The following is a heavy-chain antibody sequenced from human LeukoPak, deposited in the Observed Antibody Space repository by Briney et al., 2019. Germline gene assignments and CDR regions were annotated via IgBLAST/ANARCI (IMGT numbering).Heavy chain of an antibody. CDR2: ISSSSSYI. V-gene: IGHV3-21*01. D-gene: IGHD3-10*01. J-gene: IGHJ3*02. CDR1: GFTFSSYS. CDR3: ARAGGWFGDYAFDI. Sequence: GGSLRLSCAASGFTFSSYSMNWVRQAPGKGLEWVSSISSSSSYIYYADSVKGRFTISRDNAKNSLYLQMNSLRAEDTAVYYSARAGGWFGDYAFDIWGQGTMVTVSS.